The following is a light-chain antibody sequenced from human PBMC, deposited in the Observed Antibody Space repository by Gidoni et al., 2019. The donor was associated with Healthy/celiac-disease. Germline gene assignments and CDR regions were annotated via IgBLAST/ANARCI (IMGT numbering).Light chain of an antibody. V-gene: IGKV3-20*01. Sequence: EIVFTQSPGTLSLSPGERATLSCRASQSVSSSYLAWYQQKPGQAPRLLIYGSSSRATGITERFSGSGGGTDFTLTISRLEPEDVAVYYCQQYGSSPPFTFGPGTKVDIK. CDR3: QQYGSSPPFT. J-gene: IGKJ3*01. CDR1: QSVSSSY. CDR2: GSS.